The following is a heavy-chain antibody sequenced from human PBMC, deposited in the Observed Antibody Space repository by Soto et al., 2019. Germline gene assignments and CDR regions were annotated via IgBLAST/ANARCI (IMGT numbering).Heavy chain of an antibody. CDR1: GGSISSYY. Sequence: SETLSLTCTVSGGSISSYYWSWIRQPPGKGLEWIGYIYYSGSTNYNPSLKGRVTISVDTSKNQFSLKLSSVTAADTAVYYCAREKQLVSGDNWFDPWGQGTLVTVSS. J-gene: IGHJ5*02. V-gene: IGHV4-59*01. CDR2: IYYSGST. CDR3: AREKQLVSGDNWFDP. D-gene: IGHD6-13*01.